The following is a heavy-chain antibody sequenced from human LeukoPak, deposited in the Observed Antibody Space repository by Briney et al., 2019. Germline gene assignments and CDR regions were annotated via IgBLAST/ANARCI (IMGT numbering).Heavy chain of an antibody. CDR3: ASSNSRITIFGVVTPNWFDP. Sequence: SETLSRTCTVSGVSVSSHYWMWLGQRPGKGREWCGYIYYSGSTNYNPSLKSLVTISVDTYKNQFSLKLSSVTAADTDVYYCASSNSRITIFGVVTPNWFDPWGQGTLVTVSS. J-gene: IGHJ5*02. D-gene: IGHD3-3*01. CDR1: GVSVSSHY. V-gene: IGHV4-59*02. CDR2: IYYSGST.